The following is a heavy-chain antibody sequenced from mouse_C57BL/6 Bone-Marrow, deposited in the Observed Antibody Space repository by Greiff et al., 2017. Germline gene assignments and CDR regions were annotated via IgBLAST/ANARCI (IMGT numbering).Heavy chain of an antibody. V-gene: IGHV2-4*01. CDR3: AKKATSYYDYEFAY. Sequence: QVQLQQSGPGLVQPSPCLSITCTASGFSLTSYGVHWVRQPPGQGLEWLGVIWRGGSTDYNAAFISRLSISKDNSKSQVFFKMNSLQADDNAIYYCAKKATSYYDYEFAYWGQGTLVTVSA. CDR1: GFSLTSYG. J-gene: IGHJ3*01. D-gene: IGHD2-4*01. CDR2: IWRGGST.